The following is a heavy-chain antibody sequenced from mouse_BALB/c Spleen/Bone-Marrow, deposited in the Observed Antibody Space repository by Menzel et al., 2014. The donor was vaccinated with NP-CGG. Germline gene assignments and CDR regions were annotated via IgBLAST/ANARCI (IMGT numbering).Heavy chain of an antibody. V-gene: IGHV5-12-2*01. CDR2: ITPGGGAT. CDR1: GFTFNSNT. J-gene: IGHJ4*01. D-gene: IGHD2-14*01. CDR3: ERPRYPFYAMDS. Sequence: EVQGVESGGGLVQPGGSLKLSCAAPGFTFNSNTMSWVSQTPEKRLEWVAYITPGGGATYYLDNVKGRFTISRDPALNTLCPQIISLNSEDTAMYSCERPRYPFYAMDSWGQGTAVTVSS.